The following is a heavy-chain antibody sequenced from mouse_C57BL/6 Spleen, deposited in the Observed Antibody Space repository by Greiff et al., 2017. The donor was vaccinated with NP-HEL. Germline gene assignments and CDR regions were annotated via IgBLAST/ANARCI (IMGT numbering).Heavy chain of an antibody. Sequence: VQLQESGAELVRPGASVKLSCKASGYTFTDSYINWVKQRPGQGLEWIARIYPGSGNTYYNEKFKGKATLTAEKSSSTAYMQLSSLTSEDSAVYFCARSNYGYFDYWGQGTTLTVSS. CDR2: IYPGSGNT. D-gene: IGHD1-1*01. CDR3: ARSNYGYFDY. J-gene: IGHJ2*01. V-gene: IGHV1-76*01. CDR1: GYTFTDSY.